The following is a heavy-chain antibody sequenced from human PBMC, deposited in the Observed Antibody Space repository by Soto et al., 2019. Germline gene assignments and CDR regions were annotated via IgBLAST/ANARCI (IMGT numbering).Heavy chain of an antibody. CDR1: GGSIRSSTYQ. D-gene: IGHD1-1*01. CDR3: AGHRNWKVDY. Sequence: SETLSLTCTVSGGSIRSSTYQWGWIRQPPGRGLEWIGSAYYSESTYYNPSLKSRVAVSVDTSKNQFSLKVTSVTAADTAVYYCAGHRNWKVDYWGQGTLVTVSS. CDR2: AYYSEST. V-gene: IGHV4-39*01. J-gene: IGHJ4*02.